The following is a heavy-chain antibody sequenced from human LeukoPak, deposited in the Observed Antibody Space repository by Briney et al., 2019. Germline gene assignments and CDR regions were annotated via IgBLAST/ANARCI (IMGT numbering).Heavy chain of an antibody. CDR1: GYTFTSYA. CDR2: INAGNGNT. CDR3: ARDSHYDFRIWEGDY. D-gene: IGHD3-3*01. V-gene: IGHV1-3*01. J-gene: IGHJ4*02. Sequence: ASVKVSCKASGYTFTSYAMHWVRQAPGQRLEWMGWINAGNGNTKYSQKFQGRVTITRDTSISTAYMELSRLRSDDTAVYYCARDSHYDFRIWEGDYWGQGTLVTVSS.